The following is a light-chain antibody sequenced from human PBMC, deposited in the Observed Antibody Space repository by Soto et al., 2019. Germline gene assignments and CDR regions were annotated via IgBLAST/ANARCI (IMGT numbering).Light chain of an antibody. CDR3: QQYNTFWT. CDR1: QSISRW. Sequence: DIQMTQSPSTLSASVGDRVTITCRASQSISRWLACYQQKPGKAPKLLIYDVSSLESGVPSRFSGSGSGTEFTLTISSLQPDDSATYYCQQYNTFWTFGQGTKVDIK. V-gene: IGKV1-5*01. CDR2: DVS. J-gene: IGKJ1*01.